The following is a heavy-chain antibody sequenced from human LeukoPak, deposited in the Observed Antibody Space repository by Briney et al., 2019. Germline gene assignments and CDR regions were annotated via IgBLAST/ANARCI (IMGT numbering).Heavy chain of an antibody. CDR3: ARGPVGGMNWYYDFWSGIDTYYYYYMDV. CDR2: ISSRSSYI. J-gene: IGHJ6*03. Sequence: PGGSLRLSCAASGFTFSSYSMNWVRQAPGKGLEWVSSISSRSSYIYYADSMKGRFTISRDNAKNSLYLQMNSLRAGDTAVYYCARGPVGGMNWYYDFWSGIDTYYYYYMDVWGKGTTVTVSS. D-gene: IGHD3-3*01. CDR1: GFTFSSYS. V-gene: IGHV3-21*04.